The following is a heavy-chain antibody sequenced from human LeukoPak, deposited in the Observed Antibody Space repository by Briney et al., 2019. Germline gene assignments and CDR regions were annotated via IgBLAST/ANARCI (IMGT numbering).Heavy chain of an antibody. J-gene: IGHJ4*02. D-gene: IGHD3-3*01. CDR2: ISGSGGST. CDR3: AKLRYDFSLPFFDY. Sequence: GGSLRLSCAASGFTFSSYAMSWVRQAPGKGLEWVSAISGSGGSTYYADSVKGRFTISRDNSKNTLYLQMTSLRAEDTAVYYCAKLRYDFSLPFFDYWGQGTLVTVSS. V-gene: IGHV3-23*01. CDR1: GFTFSSYA.